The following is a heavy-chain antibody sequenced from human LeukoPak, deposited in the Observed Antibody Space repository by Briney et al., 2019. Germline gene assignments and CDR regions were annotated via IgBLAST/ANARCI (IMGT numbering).Heavy chain of an antibody. J-gene: IGHJ6*03. V-gene: IGHV1-69*13. D-gene: IGHD4/OR15-4a*01. CDR1: GGTFSSYA. CDR2: IIPIFGTA. CDR3: ARGLGYGGAMAYYYYMDV. Sequence: SVKVSCKASGGTFSSYAISWVRQAPGQGLEWMGGIIPIFGTANYAQKFQGRVTITADESTSTAYMELSSLRSEDTAVYYCARGLGYGGAMAYYYYMDVRGKGTTVTVSS.